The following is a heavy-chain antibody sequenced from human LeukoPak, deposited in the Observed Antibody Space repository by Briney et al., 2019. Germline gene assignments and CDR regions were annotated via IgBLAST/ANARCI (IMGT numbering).Heavy chain of an antibody. Sequence: GGSLRLSCAASGFTFSSYEMNWVRKAPGKGLEWVSYISSSGSTIYYADSVKGRFTISRDNAKNSLYLQMNSLRAEDTAVYYCAREPVEMATIDYWGQGTLVTVSS. CDR1: GFTFSSYE. J-gene: IGHJ4*02. CDR3: AREPVEMATIDY. CDR2: ISSSGSTI. V-gene: IGHV3-48*03. D-gene: IGHD5-24*01.